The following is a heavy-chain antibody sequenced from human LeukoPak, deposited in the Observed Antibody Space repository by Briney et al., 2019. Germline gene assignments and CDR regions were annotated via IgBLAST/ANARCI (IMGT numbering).Heavy chain of an antibody. CDR1: GFTFSSYA. D-gene: IGHD2-15*01. CDR2: ISSSSSYI. CDR3: ARDRCSGGSCYSDY. J-gene: IGHJ4*02. V-gene: IGHV3-21*01. Sequence: GGSLRLSCAASGFTFSSYAMHWVRQAPGKGLEWVSSISSSSSYIYYADSVKGRFTISRDNAKNSLYLQMNSLRAEDTAVYYCARDRCSGGSCYSDYWGQGTLVTVSS.